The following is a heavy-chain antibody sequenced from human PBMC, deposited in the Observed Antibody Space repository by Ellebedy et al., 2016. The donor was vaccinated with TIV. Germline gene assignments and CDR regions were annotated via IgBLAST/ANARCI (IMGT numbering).Heavy chain of an antibody. CDR3: ARERTVVRGPTERRVWFDP. CDR1: GGSIGSYY. CDR2: IYYSGST. D-gene: IGHD3-10*01. V-gene: IGHV4-59*01. Sequence: MPSETLSLTCTVSGGSIGSYYWSWIRQHPGKGLEWIGYIYYSGSTNYNPSLKSRVTISVDTSKNQFSLKLSSVTAADTAVYYCARERTVVRGPTERRVWFDPWGQGTLVTVSS. J-gene: IGHJ5*02.